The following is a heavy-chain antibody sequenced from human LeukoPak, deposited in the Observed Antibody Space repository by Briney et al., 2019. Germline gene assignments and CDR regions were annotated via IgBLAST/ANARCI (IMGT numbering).Heavy chain of an antibody. J-gene: IGHJ5*02. V-gene: IGHV4-39*01. CDR3: ARQGDFWT. D-gene: IGHD3/OR15-3a*01. CDR1: GGSTSSSGYY. CDR2: IYYSGST. Sequence: SETLSLTCTVSGGSTSSSGYYWGWIRQAPGKDLEWIGSIYYSGSTYYNPSLKSRVTISVDTSKNQFSLKLSSVTAADTAVYFCARQGDFWTWGQGTLVTVSS.